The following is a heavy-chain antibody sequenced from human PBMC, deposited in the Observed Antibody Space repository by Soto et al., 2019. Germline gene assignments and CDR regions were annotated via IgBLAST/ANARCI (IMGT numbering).Heavy chain of an antibody. CDR3: AKAYLQLAQRYGMDV. J-gene: IGHJ6*02. CDR2: ISYDGSNK. D-gene: IGHD6-6*01. Sequence: QVQLVESGGGVVQPGRSLRLSCAASGFTFSSYGMHWVRQAPGKGLEWVAVISYDGSNKYYADSVKGRFTISSDNSKNTLYLQMNSLRAEDTAVYYCAKAYLQLAQRYGMDVWGQGTTVTVSS. CDR1: GFTFSSYG. V-gene: IGHV3-30*18.